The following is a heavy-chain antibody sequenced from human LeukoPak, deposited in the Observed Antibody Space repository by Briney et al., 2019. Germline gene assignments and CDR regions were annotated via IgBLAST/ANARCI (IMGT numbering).Heavy chain of an antibody. D-gene: IGHD4-23*01. CDR2: ISGGGGSA. J-gene: IGHJ4*02. V-gene: IGHV3-23*01. Sequence: PGGSLRLSCAASGFTFSNYWMTWVRQAPGKGLEWVSAISGGGGSAYYADSVKGRFTISRDNFKNTLYLQMNSLRAEDTAVYYCAKTSGGNYWGQGTLSPSPQ. CDR3: AKTSGGNY. CDR1: GFTFSNYW.